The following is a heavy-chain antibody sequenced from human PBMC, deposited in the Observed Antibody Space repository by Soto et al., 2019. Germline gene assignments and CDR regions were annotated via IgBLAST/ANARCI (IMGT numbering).Heavy chain of an antibody. Sequence: RLSCAASGFTFSSYAMSWVRQAPGKGLEWVSAISGSGGSTYYADSVKGRFTISRDNSKNTLYLQMNSLRAEDTAVYYCAKDRGIFGVVYYFDYWGQGTLVTVSS. CDR1: GFTFSSYA. V-gene: IGHV3-23*01. J-gene: IGHJ4*02. D-gene: IGHD3-3*01. CDR2: ISGSGGST. CDR3: AKDRGIFGVVYYFDY.